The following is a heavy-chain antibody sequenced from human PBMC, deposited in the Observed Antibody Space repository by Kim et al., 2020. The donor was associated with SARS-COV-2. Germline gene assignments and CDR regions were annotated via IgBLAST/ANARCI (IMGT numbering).Heavy chain of an antibody. CDR2: IYYSGST. CDR3: ARDRAYYGFDY. J-gene: IGHJ4*02. Sequence: SETLSLTCTVSGGSISSYYWSWIRQPPGKGLEWIGYIYYSGSTNYNPSLKSRVTISVDTSKNQFSLKLSSVTAADTAVYYCARDRAYYGFDYWGQGTLVT. V-gene: IGHV4-59*13. D-gene: IGHD3-22*01. CDR1: GGSISSYY.